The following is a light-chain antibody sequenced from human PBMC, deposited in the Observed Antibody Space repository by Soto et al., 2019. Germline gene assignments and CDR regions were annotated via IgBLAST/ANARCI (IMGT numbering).Light chain of an antibody. CDR2: DAS. V-gene: IGKV1-5*01. CDR3: HQYNSYTWT. Sequence: IQMTQSPSTLSASVGARAPITCRASQSVSDWLAWYQQKPGKAPKLLIYDASRLESAVPSRFSGSGSQTEFTLTISSLHPDDFATYYCHQYNSYTWTFGQGTKVDIK. J-gene: IGKJ1*01. CDR1: QSVSDW.